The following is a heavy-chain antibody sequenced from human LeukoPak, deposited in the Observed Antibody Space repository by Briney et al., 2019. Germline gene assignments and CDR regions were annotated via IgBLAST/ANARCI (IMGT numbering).Heavy chain of an antibody. CDR3: ARTPIYYFDNSGYYN. CDR1: GFSFSSYE. Sequence: GGSLRLSCAASGFSFSSYEMSWVRQAPGKGLDWVSYISSSGSTMYYADSVKGRFTISRDNAKNSVYLQMNSLRAEDTAVYYCARTPIYYFDNSGYYNWGQGTLVTVSS. V-gene: IGHV3-48*03. D-gene: IGHD3-22*01. CDR2: ISSSGSTM. J-gene: IGHJ4*02.